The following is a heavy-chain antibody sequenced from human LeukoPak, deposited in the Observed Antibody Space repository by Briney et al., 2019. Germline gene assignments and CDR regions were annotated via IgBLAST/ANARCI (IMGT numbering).Heavy chain of an antibody. CDR2: LYHSGST. J-gene: IGHJ4*02. V-gene: IGHV4-38-2*02. Sequence: SETLSLTCTVSGYSISSAYYWGWIRQPPGKGLEWIGSLYHSGSTYYTPSLKSRVTISVDTSKNQFSLRLSSVTAADTAVYYCARISWGSTHYYFDYWGQGTLVTVSS. CDR1: GYSISSAYY. CDR3: ARISWGSTHYYFDY. D-gene: IGHD7-27*01.